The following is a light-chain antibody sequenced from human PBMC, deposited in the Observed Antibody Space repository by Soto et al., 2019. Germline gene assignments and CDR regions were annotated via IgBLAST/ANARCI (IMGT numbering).Light chain of an antibody. V-gene: IGKV1-5*01. CDR3: QQAKTFPALT. CDR1: QTISSW. J-gene: IGKJ4*01. CDR2: AAS. Sequence: IQMTQSPSTLSGSVGDRVTITCRASQTISSWLAWYQQKPGKAPKLLIYAASSLQSGVPSRFRGSGSGTEFTLTISSLQPEDFATYYCQQAKTFPALTFGGGTKVDIK.